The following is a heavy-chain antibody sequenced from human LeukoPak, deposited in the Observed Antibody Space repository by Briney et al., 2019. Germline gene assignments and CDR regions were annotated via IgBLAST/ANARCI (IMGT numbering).Heavy chain of an antibody. D-gene: IGHD3-22*01. V-gene: IGHV1-8*01. J-gene: IGHJ4*02. Sequence: GASVKVSCKASGYTFTSYDINWVRQATGQGLEWMGWMNHNSGNTGYAHKFQGRVTMTRNASISTAYMELSSLRSEDTAVYYCARGTYYYDSSGYYPFDYWGQGTLVTVSS. CDR3: ARGTYYYDSSGYYPFDY. CDR2: MNHNSGNT. CDR1: GYTFTSYD.